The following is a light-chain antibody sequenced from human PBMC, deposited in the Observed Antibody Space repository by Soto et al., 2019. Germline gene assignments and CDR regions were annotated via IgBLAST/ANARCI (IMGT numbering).Light chain of an antibody. J-gene: IGKJ2*01. CDR1: ESLLHSSNNDNC. Sequence: DIVMTQSPDSLPVSLGERATITCQSSESLLHSSNNDNCLAWYQQKPGQPPKLLIYWASSRRSGVPDRFRGTGSGTDFTLTISSLQAEDVAIYYCQQYFSTPYTFGQGTKLEIK. CDR2: WAS. CDR3: QQYFSTPYT. V-gene: IGKV4-1*01.